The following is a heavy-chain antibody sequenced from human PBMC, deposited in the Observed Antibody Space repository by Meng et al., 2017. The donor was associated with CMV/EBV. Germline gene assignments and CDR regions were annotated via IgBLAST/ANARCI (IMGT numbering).Heavy chain of an antibody. CDR1: YY. Sequence: YYSGWFRQPPGNGLEWIGSIYYSGSTYYHPSLKSRVTISVDTSKNQFSLKLSSVTAADTAVYYCARRVGRYDFWSGYYPDNWFDPWGQGTLVTVSS. V-gene: IGHV4-39*01. D-gene: IGHD3-3*01. CDR3: ARRVGRYDFWSGYYPDNWFDP. CDR2: IYYSGST. J-gene: IGHJ5*02.